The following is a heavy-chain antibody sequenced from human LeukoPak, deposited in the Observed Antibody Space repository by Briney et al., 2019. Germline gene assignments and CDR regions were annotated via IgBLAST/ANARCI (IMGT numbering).Heavy chain of an antibody. J-gene: IGHJ4*02. V-gene: IGHV3-30*04. CDR3: ARASSGWEHFDY. CDR1: GFTFSSNA. D-gene: IGHD6-19*01. CDR2: ISYDGSNK. Sequence: PGRSLRLSCAASGFTFSSNAMHWVRQAPGKGLEWVAVISYDGSNKYYADSVKGRFTISRDNSKNTLYLQMNSLRAEDTAVYYCARASSGWEHFDYWGQGTLVTVSS.